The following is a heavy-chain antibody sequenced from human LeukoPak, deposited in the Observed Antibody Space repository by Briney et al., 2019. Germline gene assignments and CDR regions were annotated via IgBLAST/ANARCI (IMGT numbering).Heavy chain of an antibody. J-gene: IGHJ4*02. D-gene: IGHD5-18*01. Sequence: PGGSLRLSCATSGFSFDDYGMSWVRQAPGKGLEWVANIKKDGSEKYYVDSVKGRFTISGDNAKTSLYLQMNSLRAEDTAVYYCARDLSGVTGYTYGRGIDYWGQGTLVTVSS. CDR3: ARDLSGVTGYTYGRGIDY. V-gene: IGHV3-7*01. CDR1: GFSFDDYG. CDR2: IKKDGSEK.